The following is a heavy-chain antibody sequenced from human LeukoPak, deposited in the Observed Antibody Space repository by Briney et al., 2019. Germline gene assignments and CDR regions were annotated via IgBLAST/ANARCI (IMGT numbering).Heavy chain of an antibody. Sequence: ASVKVSCKASGYTFTSYDLNWVRQATGQGLEWMGWMKPNSGNTGYAQKFQGRVTMTRNTSISTAYMELSSLRSEDTAVYYCARYCSSTSCYDRNLDYWGQGTLVTVSS. J-gene: IGHJ4*02. CDR3: ARYCSSTSCYDRNLDY. CDR2: MKPNSGNT. D-gene: IGHD2-2*01. CDR1: GYTFTSYD. V-gene: IGHV1-8*01.